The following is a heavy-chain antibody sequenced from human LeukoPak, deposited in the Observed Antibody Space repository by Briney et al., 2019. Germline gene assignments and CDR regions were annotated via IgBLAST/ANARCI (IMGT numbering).Heavy chain of an antibody. CDR1: GFTFSSYE. D-gene: IGHD4-23*01. CDR2: ISSSGSTI. V-gene: IGHV3-48*03. Sequence: GGSLRLSCAASGFTFSSYEMNWVRQAPGKGLEWVSYISSSGSTIYYADSVKGRFTISRDNAKNSLYLQMNSLRAEDTAVYYCARVGWLRWYSFDYWGQGTLVTVSS. CDR3: ARVGWLRWYSFDY. J-gene: IGHJ4*02.